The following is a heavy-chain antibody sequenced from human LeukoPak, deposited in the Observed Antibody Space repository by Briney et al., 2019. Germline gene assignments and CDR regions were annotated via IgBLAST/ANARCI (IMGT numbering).Heavy chain of an antibody. V-gene: IGHV3-66*01. CDR2: IYSGGST. CDR1: GFTFSSYA. Sequence: GGSLRLSCAASGFTFSSYAMSWVRQAPGKGLEWVSVIYSGGSTYYADSVKGRFTISRDNSKNTLYLQMNSLRAEDTAVYYCASGVSRHDYWGQGTLVTVSS. CDR3: ASGVSRHDY. D-gene: IGHD3-10*01. J-gene: IGHJ4*02.